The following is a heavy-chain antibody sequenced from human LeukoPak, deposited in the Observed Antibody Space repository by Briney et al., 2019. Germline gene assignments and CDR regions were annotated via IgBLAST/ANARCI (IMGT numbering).Heavy chain of an antibody. Sequence: ASVKVSCKASGYTFTSYGISWVRQAPGQGLEWMGWISAYNGNTNYAQKLQGRVTMTTDTSTSTAYMELRSLRSDDTAVYYCARVGDYCSSTSCYAGYFDYWGQGTLVTVSS. D-gene: IGHD2-2*01. V-gene: IGHV1-18*01. CDR3: ARVGDYCSSTSCYAGYFDY. CDR1: GYTFTSYG. CDR2: ISAYNGNT. J-gene: IGHJ4*02.